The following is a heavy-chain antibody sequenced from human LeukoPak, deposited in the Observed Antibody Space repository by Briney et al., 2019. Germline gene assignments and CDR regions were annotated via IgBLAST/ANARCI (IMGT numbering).Heavy chain of an antibody. CDR2: IKNDGSET. CDR1: GFNFRDHW. V-gene: IGHV3-7*03. D-gene: IGHD6-19*01. Sequence: GGSLRLSCAVSGFNFRDHWMDWVRQAPGKGLQWVGHIKNDGSETYYLDSLKGRFSISRENTNNALYLQINSLRVEDKAVYYCVKNDGWFHLAQWGQGTLVTVPS. J-gene: IGHJ4*02. CDR3: VKNDGWFHLAQ.